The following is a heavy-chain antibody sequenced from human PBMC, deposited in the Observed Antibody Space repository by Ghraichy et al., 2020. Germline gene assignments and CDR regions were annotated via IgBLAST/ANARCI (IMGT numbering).Heavy chain of an antibody. J-gene: IGHJ4*02. V-gene: IGHV4-39*01. CDR3: ARLFFGGGSSAGFDY. D-gene: IGHD2-15*01. CDR2: IYYSGST. CDR1: GGSISSSSYY. Sequence: SETPSLTCTVSGGSISSSSYYWGWIRQPPGKGLEWIGSIYYSGSTYYNPSLKSRVTISVDTSKNQFSLKLSSVTAADTAVYYCARLFFGGGSSAGFDYWGQGTLVTVSS.